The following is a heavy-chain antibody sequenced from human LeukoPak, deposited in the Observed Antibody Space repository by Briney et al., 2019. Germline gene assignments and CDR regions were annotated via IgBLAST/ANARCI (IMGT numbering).Heavy chain of an antibody. CDR1: GGSISSNLYY. CDR2: VYYGGST. V-gene: IGHV4-39*07. D-gene: IGHD2-2*01. J-gene: IGHJ6*03. Sequence: SETLSLTCTVSGGSISSNLYYWGWIRQPPGKGLEWIGSVYYGGSTYYNPSLKSRVTMSVDTSKNQFSLKLSSVTAADTAVYYCAREGDKYCSSTSCSNYYYMDVWGKGTTVTVSS. CDR3: AREGDKYCSSTSCSNYYYMDV.